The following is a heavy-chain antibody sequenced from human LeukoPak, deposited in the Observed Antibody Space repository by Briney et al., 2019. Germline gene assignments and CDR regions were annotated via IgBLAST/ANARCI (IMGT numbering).Heavy chain of an antibody. CDR1: GYTFTSYD. V-gene: IGHV1-8*01. CDR2: MNPNSGNT. CDR3: ARGAFSYYDFWSGYHSLHYYMDV. J-gene: IGHJ6*03. Sequence: ASVKVSCKASGYTFTSYDINWVRQATGQGLEWMGWMNPNSGNTGYAQKFQGRVTMTRNTSISTAYMELSSLRSEDTAVYYCARGAFSYYDFWSGYHSLHYYMDVWGKGTTVTVSS. D-gene: IGHD3-3*01.